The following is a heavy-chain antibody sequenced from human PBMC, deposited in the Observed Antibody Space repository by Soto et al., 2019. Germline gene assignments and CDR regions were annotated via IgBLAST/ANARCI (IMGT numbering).Heavy chain of an antibody. Sequence: PGGSLRLSCAGSGFTLSGHYIDWVRQDPGKGLEWVGRSRDKPQGYSTAYAASVKGRFTTSRDESKNSAYLQMNSLKTEDTAVYYCVRATYFSDSSGYTRCLDYWGQGTLVTVSS. J-gene: IGHJ4*02. CDR3: VRATYFSDSSGYTRCLDY. CDR2: SRDKPQGYST. CDR1: GFTLSGHY. V-gene: IGHV3-72*01. D-gene: IGHD3-22*01.